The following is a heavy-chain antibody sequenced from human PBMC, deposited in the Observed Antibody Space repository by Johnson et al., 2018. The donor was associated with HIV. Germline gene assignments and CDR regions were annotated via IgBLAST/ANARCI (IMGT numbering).Heavy chain of an antibody. CDR1: GFTFSSYW. CDR3: ARNEYSNYGGRDAFDI. J-gene: IGHJ3*02. CDR2: IKQDGSEK. V-gene: IGHV3-7*01. Sequence: MLLVESGGDLVQPGGSLRLSCAASGFTFSSYWMSCVRQAPGKGLEWVANIKQDGSEKYYVDSVKGRFTISRDNSKNTLYLQMNGLRAEDTAVYYCARNEYSNYGGRDAFDIWGQGTMVTVYS. D-gene: IGHD4-11*01.